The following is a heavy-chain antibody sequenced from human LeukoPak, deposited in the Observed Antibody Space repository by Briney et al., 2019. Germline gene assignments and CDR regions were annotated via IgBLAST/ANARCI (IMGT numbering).Heavy chain of an antibody. CDR3: ATANLGSAAGQNYYYYYYMDV. CDR1: GGTFSSYA. CDR2: IIPILGTA. D-gene: IGHD6-13*01. V-gene: IGHV1-69*05. J-gene: IGHJ6*03. Sequence: SVKVSCKASGGTFSSYAISWVRQAPGQGLEWMGGIIPILGTANYAQKFQGRVTITTDESTSTAYMELSSLRSEDTAVYYCATANLGSAAGQNYYYYYYMDVWGKGTTVTVSS.